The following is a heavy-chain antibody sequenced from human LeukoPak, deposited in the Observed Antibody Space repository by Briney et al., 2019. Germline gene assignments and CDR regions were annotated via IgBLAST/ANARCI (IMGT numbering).Heavy chain of an antibody. CDR2: IYTSGST. CDR1: GGSISSGSYY. V-gene: IGHV4-61*02. J-gene: IGHJ4*02. CDR3: ARAAALGLDY. Sequence: SETLSLTCTVSGGSISSGSYYWSWIRQPAGKGLEWIGRIYTSGSTNYNPSLKSRVTISVDTSENQFSLKLSSVTAADTAVYYCARAAALGLDYWGQGTLVTVSS. D-gene: IGHD6-13*01.